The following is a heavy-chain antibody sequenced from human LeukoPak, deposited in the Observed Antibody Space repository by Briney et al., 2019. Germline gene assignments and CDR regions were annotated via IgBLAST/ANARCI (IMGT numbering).Heavy chain of an antibody. CDR1: GFTFSSYT. J-gene: IGHJ6*02. Sequence: GGSLRLSCAASGFTFSSYTMTWVRQAPGKGLQWVAVISDDGSSKYYADSVKGRFTISRDNSKNTLYLQMNSLRAEDTAVYYCAKDSSGRVVIFGMDVWGQGTTVTVSS. D-gene: IGHD3-3*01. CDR3: AKDSSGRVVIFGMDV. CDR2: ISDDGSSK. V-gene: IGHV3-30*18.